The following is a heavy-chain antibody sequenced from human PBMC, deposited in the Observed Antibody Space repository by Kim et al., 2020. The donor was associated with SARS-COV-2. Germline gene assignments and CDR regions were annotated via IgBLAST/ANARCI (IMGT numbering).Heavy chain of an antibody. CDR2: IYSGGST. Sequence: GGSLRLSCAASGFTVSSNYMSWVRQAPGKGLEWVSVIYSGGSTYYPDSVKGRFTISRDNSKNTLYLQINSLRAEDKAVYYCAREEIRSGYVMEVWGEGTTDPVS. D-gene: IGHD3-3*01. J-gene: IGHJ6*02. CDR3: AREEIRSGYVMEV. CDR1: GFTVSSNY. V-gene: IGHV3-53*01.